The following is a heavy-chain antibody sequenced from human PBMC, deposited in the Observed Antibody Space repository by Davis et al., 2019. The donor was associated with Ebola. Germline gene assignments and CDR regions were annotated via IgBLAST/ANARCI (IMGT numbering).Heavy chain of an antibody. CDR3: AKVIDSSSWYGYGMDV. CDR1: GGSISSYY. CDR2: IYYSGST. V-gene: IGHV4-59*08. J-gene: IGHJ6*02. D-gene: IGHD6-13*01. Sequence: SETLSLTCSVSGGSISSYYWSWIRQPPGKGLEWIGYIYYSGSTNYSPSLKTRLTISLDTPKNQFSLKLTSVTAADTAVYYCAKVIDSSSWYGYGMDVWGQGTTVTVSS.